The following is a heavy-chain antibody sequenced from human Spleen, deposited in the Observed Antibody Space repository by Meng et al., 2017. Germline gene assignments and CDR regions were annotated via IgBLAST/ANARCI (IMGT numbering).Heavy chain of an antibody. CDR3: ARDEDISAAGKLFGDY. CDR1: GYTLTGYY. CDR2: INPSTGGT. Sequence: ASVKVSCKASGYTLTGYYLHWVRQAPGQGLEWMGRINPSTGGTDYAQKFQGRVTMTRDTSISTAYMELSGLRSDDTAMYYCARDEDISAAGKLFGDYWGQGSLVTVSS. V-gene: IGHV1-2*06. D-gene: IGHD6-25*01. J-gene: IGHJ4*02.